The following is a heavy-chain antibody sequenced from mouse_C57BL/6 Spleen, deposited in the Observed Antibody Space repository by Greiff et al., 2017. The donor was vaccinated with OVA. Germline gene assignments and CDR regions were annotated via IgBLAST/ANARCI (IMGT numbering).Heavy chain of an antibody. Sequence: EVKLMESGGGLVKPGGSLKLSCAASGFTFSDYGMHWVRQAPEKGLEWVAYISSGSSTIYYADTVKGRFTISRDNAKNTLFLQMTSLRSEDTAMYYCASYSPWFAYWGQGTLVTVSA. CDR1: GFTFSDYG. CDR3: ASYSPWFAY. J-gene: IGHJ3*01. D-gene: IGHD2-1*01. CDR2: ISSGSSTI. V-gene: IGHV5-17*01.